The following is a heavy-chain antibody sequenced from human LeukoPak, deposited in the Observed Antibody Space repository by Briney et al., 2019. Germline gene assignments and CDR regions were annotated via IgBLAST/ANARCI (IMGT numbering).Heavy chain of an antibody. CDR1: GGSISSYY. D-gene: IGHD4-23*01. J-gene: IGHJ4*02. Sequence: SETLSLTCTVSGGSISSYYWSWIRQPAGKGLEWIGRIYTSGSTNYNPSLKSRVTISVDTSKNQFSLKLSSVTAADTAVYYCARGYDYGGKGYFDYWGQGTLVTVSS. V-gene: IGHV4-4*07. CDR3: ARGYDYGGKGYFDY. CDR2: IYTSGST.